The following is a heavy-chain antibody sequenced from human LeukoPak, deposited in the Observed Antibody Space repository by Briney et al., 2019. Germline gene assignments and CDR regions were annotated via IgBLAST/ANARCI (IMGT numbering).Heavy chain of an antibody. CDR3: ARTSYYDSSGASDY. CDR1: GYSFTSYW. V-gene: IGHV5-10-1*01. CDR2: IDPSDSYT. Sequence: KAGESLKISCKDSGYSFTSYWIGWVRQMPGKGLEWMGRIDPSDSYTNYSPSFQGHVSLSADKSISTAYLQWSSLKASDTAMYYCARTSYYDSSGASDYWGQGTLVTVSP. J-gene: IGHJ4*02. D-gene: IGHD3-22*01.